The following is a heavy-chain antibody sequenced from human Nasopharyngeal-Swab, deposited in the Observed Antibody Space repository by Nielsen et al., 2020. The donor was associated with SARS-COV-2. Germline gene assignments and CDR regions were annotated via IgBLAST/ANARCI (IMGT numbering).Heavy chain of an antibody. Sequence: GESLKISCAASGFSFSTYSMNWVRQAPGKGLEWVSYITNTGSTVYYADSVKGRFTASRDNAKDSLYLQMNSLRAEDTAVYYCAREGQIFGVVDYYYYGLDVWGQGTTVTVSS. CDR2: ITNTGSTV. D-gene: IGHD3-3*01. V-gene: IGHV3-48*04. CDR3: AREGQIFGVVDYYYYGLDV. CDR1: GFSFSTYS. J-gene: IGHJ6*02.